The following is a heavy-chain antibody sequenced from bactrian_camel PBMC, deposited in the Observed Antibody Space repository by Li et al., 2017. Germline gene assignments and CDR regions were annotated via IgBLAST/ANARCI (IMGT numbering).Heavy chain of an antibody. CDR1: GYTFNTY. D-gene: IGHD3*01. J-gene: IGHJ4*01. CDR2: IATGSGNT. CDR3: AANPQRTRLCRVDTFNY. Sequence: DVQLVESGGGSALAGGSVRLSCAASGYTFNTYSWFRQAPGQEREGVARIATGSGNTYYADSVKGRFTISRDNGKKILYLQMNSLKPEDSAMYYCAANPQRTRLCRVDTFNYWGQGTQVTV. V-gene: IGHV3S31*01.